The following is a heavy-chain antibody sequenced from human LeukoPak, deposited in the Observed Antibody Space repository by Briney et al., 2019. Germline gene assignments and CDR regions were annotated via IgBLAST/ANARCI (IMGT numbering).Heavy chain of an antibody. J-gene: IGHJ4*02. CDR2: INHSGST. V-gene: IGHV4-34*01. Sequence: ASETLSLTCAVYGGSFSGYYCSWIRQPPGKGLEWIGEINHSGSTNYNPSLKGRLTISVDTSKNPFSLKLRSVTAADTAVYYCARGKSYYYDSSGYYPYYFDDWGQGTLVTVSS. D-gene: IGHD3-22*01. CDR1: GGSFSGYY. CDR3: ARGKSYYYDSSGYYPYYFDD.